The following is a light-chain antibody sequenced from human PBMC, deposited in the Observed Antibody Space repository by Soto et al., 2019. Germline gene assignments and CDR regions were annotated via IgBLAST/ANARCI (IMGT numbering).Light chain of an antibody. V-gene: IGKV3-20*01. CDR3: QHYDNTPPSVT. CDR2: GAS. CDR1: QSVSSDY. J-gene: IGKJ3*01. Sequence: EIVLTQSPDTLSLSPVERATLSCRASQSVSSDYLVWYQQKPGLPPRLLIYGASRRATGIPDRFSGSGSGTDFILTISRLEPEDFAVYYCQHYDNTPPSVTFGPGT.